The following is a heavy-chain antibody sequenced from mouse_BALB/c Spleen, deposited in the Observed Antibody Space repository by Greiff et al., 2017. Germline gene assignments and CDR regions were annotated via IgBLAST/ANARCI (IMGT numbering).Heavy chain of an antibody. Sequence: AASGFDFSRYWMSWVRQAPGKGLEWIGEINPDSSTINYTPSLKDKFIISRDNAKNTLYLQMSKVRSEDTALYYCASLTGRGYFDYWGQGTTLTVSS. D-gene: IGHD4-1*01. CDR1: GFDFSRYW. CDR2: INPDSSTI. V-gene: IGHV4-1*02. CDR3: ASLTGRGYFDY. J-gene: IGHJ2*01.